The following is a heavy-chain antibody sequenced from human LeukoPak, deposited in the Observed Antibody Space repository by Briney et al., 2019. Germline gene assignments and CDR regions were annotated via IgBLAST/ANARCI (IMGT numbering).Heavy chain of an antibody. CDR1: GYTFTSYG. CDR3: ARAATAADAFDI. CDR2: ISAYNGNT. D-gene: IGHD6-13*01. Sequence: ASVTVSCTASGYTFTSYGISWVRQAPGQGLEWMGWISAYNGNTNYAQKLQGRVTMTTDTSTSTAYMELRSLRPDDTAVYYCARAATAADAFDIWGQGTMVTVSS. V-gene: IGHV1-18*01. J-gene: IGHJ3*02.